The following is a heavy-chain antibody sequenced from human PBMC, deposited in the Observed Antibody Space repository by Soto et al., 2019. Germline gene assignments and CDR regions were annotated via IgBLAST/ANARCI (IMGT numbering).Heavy chain of an antibody. CDR2: ISYHGSNS. CDR1: GFTFSVYG. J-gene: IGHJ4*02. Sequence: PGGSLRLSCAASGFTFSVYGMHWVRQAPGKGLEWVAVISYHGSNSYYADSVKGRFTISRDNSKNTLYLQMNSLRAEDTAVYYCAKSGSSSWTTSDYWGQGTLVTVS. V-gene: IGHV3-30*18. CDR3: AKSGSSSWTTSDY. D-gene: IGHD6-13*01.